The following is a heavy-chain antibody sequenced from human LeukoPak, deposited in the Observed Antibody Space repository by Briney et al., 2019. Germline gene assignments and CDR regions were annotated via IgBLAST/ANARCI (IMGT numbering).Heavy chain of an antibody. CDR1: GYTLTSYG. CDR3: ARRLDYYDISGYHTLDY. D-gene: IGHD3-22*01. J-gene: IGHJ4*02. V-gene: IGHV1-18*01. CDR2: ISAYSGKT. Sequence: ASVKVSCKASGYTLTSYGITWVRQVPGQGLEWMGWISAYSGKTNYAQKLQGRVTMTTDTSTSTAYMELRSLRSDDTAVYYCARRLDYYDISGYHTLDYWGQGTLVTVSS.